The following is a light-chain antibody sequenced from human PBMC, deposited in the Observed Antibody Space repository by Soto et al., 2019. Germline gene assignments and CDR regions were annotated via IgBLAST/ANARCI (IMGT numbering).Light chain of an antibody. CDR3: QQYNNWPMYT. V-gene: IGKV3-15*01. CDR2: GAS. J-gene: IGKJ2*01. Sequence: DIVMTQSPATLSVSPGERATLSCRSSPSVSTNLAWYQQKPGPARRLLIYGASTRATAIPARFIGSESVTEFKLTIISLQSEDFAVYSCQQYNNWPMYTFGPGTKLEIK. CDR1: PSVSTN.